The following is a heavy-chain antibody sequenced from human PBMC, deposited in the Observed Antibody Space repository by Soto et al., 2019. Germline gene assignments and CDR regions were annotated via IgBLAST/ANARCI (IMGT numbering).Heavy chain of an antibody. CDR2: IYTSGST. CDR1: GGSISSYY. Sequence: KASETVSLTCTVSGGSISSYYWSWIRQPAGKGLEWIGRIYTSGSTNYNPSLKSRVTMSVDTSKNQFSLKLSSVTAADTAVYYCAREELTIFGVVISGYGMDVWGQGTTVTVSS. D-gene: IGHD3-3*01. J-gene: IGHJ6*02. CDR3: AREELTIFGVVISGYGMDV. V-gene: IGHV4-4*07.